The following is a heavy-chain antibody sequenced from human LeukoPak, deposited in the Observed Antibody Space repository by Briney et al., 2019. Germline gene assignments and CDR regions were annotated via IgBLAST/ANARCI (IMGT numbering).Heavy chain of an antibody. Sequence: GGSLRLSCAASGFTFGSYAMSWVRQAPGKGLVWVSFISPNADRTSKADSVEGRFTISRDNPRNTLYLQMNSLRGDVTSLYYCAIMHGYYDGSGYWVQWGQGTLVTVSS. CDR2: ISPNADRT. J-gene: IGHJ4*02. D-gene: IGHD3-22*01. CDR3: AIMHGYYDGSGYWVQ. V-gene: IGHV3-23*01. CDR1: GFTFGSYA.